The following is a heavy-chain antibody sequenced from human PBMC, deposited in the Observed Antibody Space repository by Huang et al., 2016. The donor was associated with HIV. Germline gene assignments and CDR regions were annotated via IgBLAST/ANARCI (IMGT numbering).Heavy chain of an antibody. CDR3: ARRYNSRRDY. V-gene: IGHV4-34*02. J-gene: IGHJ4*02. CDR2: INHSGNT. CDR1: GGSFSGYS. D-gene: IGHD3-22*01. Sequence: QVQLEQWGAGLLKASETLSLTCAVYGGSFSGYSWNWLRQAPGKELEWVGEINHSGNTNYNPALKSRVNMSVDTSKSQFSLYLTALSAADTGTYFCARRYNSRRDYWGRGTLVTVHS.